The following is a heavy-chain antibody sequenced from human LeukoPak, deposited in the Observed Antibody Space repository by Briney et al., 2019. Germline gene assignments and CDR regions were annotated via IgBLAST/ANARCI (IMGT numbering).Heavy chain of an antibody. V-gene: IGHV1-18*01. CDR2: ISPYNGNT. CDR3: ARDSASVWPGSSGWSNWFDP. D-gene: IGHD6-19*01. J-gene: IGHJ5*02. CDR1: GYTFGSYG. Sequence: ASVKVSCKASGYTFGSYGVSWVRQAPGQGLEWMAWISPYNGNTNYAQKFQGRVTMTTDTSTSTAYMELRSLRADDTAVYYCARDSASVWPGSSGWSNWFDPWGQGTLVTVSS.